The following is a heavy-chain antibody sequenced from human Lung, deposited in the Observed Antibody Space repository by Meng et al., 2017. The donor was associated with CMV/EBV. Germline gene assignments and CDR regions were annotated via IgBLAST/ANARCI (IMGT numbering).Heavy chain of an antibody. D-gene: IGHD6-13*01. CDR2: IYTSGST. V-gene: IGHV4-4*07. CDR1: GGSISIYY. Sequence: QVQLQESGPGLVMPSETLSLTCTVSGGSISIYYWSLIRQPAGKGLEWIGRIYTSGSTNYNPSLKSRVNMSVDTSTIQFSLKLSSVTAADTAVYYCARAAAAGTDFDYWGQGPLVTVYS. CDR3: ARAAAAGTDFDY. J-gene: IGHJ4*02.